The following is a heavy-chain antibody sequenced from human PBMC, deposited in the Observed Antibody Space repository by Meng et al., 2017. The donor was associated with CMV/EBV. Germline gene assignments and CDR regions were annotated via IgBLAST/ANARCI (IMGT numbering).Heavy chain of an antibody. D-gene: IGHD1-26*01. J-gene: IGHJ4*02. CDR3: ARGLSGSYFDY. CDR2: ISYDGSNK. Sequence: LSCAASGFTFISYAMHWVRQAPGKGLEWVTVISYDGSNKYYADSVKGRFTISRDNSKNTLYLQMNSLRAEDTAVYYCARGLSGSYFDYWGQGTLVTVSS. V-gene: IGHV3-30*04. CDR1: GFTFISYA.